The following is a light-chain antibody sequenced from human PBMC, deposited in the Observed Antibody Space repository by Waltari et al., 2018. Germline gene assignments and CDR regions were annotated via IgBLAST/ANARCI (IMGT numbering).Light chain of an antibody. CDR1: TSNTGPNY. CDR2: RND. J-gene: IGLJ1*01. Sequence: QSVLTQPPSASGTPGQRVTISCSGRTSNTGPNYVYWYQHLPGTTPKHLISRNDQRPSGVPDRFSGSKSGTSASLDISGLRSEDEGDYYCAAWDGGVSGPHVFGTGTKVTVL. V-gene: IGLV1-47*01. CDR3: AAWDGGVSGPHV.